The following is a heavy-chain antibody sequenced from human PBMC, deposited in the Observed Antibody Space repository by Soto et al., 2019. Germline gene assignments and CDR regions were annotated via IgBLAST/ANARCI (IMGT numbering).Heavy chain of an antibody. CDR1: GFTFSSYS. J-gene: IGHJ4*02. Sequence: EVQLVESGGGLVQPGGSLRLSCAASGFTFSSYSMNWVRQAPGKGLEWVSYISSSSSTIYYADSVKGRFTISRDNAKNSLYLQMNGLRDEDTAVYYCARDDSEWLDKNFDYWGQGTLVTVSS. V-gene: IGHV3-48*02. D-gene: IGHD6-19*01. CDR2: ISSSSSTI. CDR3: ARDDSEWLDKNFDY.